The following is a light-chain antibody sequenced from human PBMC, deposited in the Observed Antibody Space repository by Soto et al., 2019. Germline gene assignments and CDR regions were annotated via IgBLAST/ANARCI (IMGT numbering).Light chain of an antibody. V-gene: IGKV1-5*01. CDR1: QSISNW. Sequence: DIQMTQSPSTLSASVGDRVTITCRASQSISNWLAWYQQKPGKAPKLLIYDASSLESGVPSRFSGSGSGTEFTLTISSPQPDDFATYYCQQYNSYSGGTFGQGTKVDIK. J-gene: IGKJ1*01. CDR2: DAS. CDR3: QQYNSYSGGT.